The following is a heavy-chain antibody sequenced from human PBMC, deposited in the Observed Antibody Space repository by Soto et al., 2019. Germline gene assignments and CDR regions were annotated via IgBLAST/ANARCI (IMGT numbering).Heavy chain of an antibody. CDR3: ARGPPIVGNTTPLDS. V-gene: IGHV4-4*02. Sequence: SETLSLTCTVSGGSITNSNWWSWVRLPPAKGLEWIGDIYHAGSTKYNPSLERRVTISVDTSNNQFALTLTSVTAADTAVYFCARGPPIVGNTTPLDSWGPGTLVTVSS. CDR1: GGSITNSNW. CDR2: IYHAGST. D-gene: IGHD1-26*01. J-gene: IGHJ4*02.